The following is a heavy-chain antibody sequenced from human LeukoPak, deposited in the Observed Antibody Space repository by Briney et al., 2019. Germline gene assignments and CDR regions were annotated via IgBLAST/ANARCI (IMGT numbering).Heavy chain of an antibody. CDR1: GGSFSDDF. V-gene: IGHV4-34*01. CDR3: ARGFIAVAGTALNWFDP. J-gene: IGHJ5*02. Sequence: SETLSLTCGVSGGSFSDDFDFWTWVRQLPGKGLEWIGEVDQSGATNYNPSLKGRVSMSLDTSKKHFSLKLRSVTASDTALYFCARGFIAVAGTALNWFDPWGPGTLVTVSS. D-gene: IGHD6-19*01. CDR2: VDQSGAT.